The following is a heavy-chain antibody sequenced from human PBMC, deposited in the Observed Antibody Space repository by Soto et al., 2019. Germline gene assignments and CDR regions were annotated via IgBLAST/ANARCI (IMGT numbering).Heavy chain of an antibody. CDR2: ISAYNGNT. V-gene: IGHV1-18*01. CDR1: GYTFTSYG. Sequence: QVQLVQSGAEVKKPGASVKVSCKASGYTFTSYGISWVRQAPGQGLEWMGWISAYNGNTNYAQKLQGRVTMTTDTSTSTAYMELRSLRSDDTAVYYCVRDLWFGELEASYYYYYGMDVWGQGTTVTVSS. CDR3: VRDLWFGELEASYYYYYGMDV. J-gene: IGHJ6*02. D-gene: IGHD3-10*01.